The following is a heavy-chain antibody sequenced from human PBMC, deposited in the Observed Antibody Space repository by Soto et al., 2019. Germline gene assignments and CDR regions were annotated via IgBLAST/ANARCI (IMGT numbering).Heavy chain of an antibody. D-gene: IGHD1-7*01. CDR1: GYTFTSYG. CDR2: ISAYNGNT. CDR3: ARVNWNYIHYFYYGMDV. Sequence: QVQLVQSGAEVKKPGASVKVSCKASGYTFTSYGISWVRQAPGQGLEWMGWISAYNGNTNYAQKLQGRVTMTTDTSTRTAYMELRSMRSDDTAVYYCARVNWNYIHYFYYGMDVWGQGTTVTVSS. J-gene: IGHJ6*02. V-gene: IGHV1-18*01.